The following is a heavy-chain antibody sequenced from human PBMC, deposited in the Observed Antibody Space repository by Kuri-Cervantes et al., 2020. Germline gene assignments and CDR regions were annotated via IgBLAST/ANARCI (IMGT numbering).Heavy chain of an antibody. J-gene: IGHJ4*02. Sequence: ASVKVSCKASGGTFSSYGISRVRQAPGQGLEWMGWISAYNGNTNYAQKLQGRVTMTTDTSTSTAYMELRSLRSDDTAVYYCARVPPLGLQPNPYFDYWGQGTLVTVSS. CDR3: ARVPPLGLQPNPYFDY. D-gene: IGHD4-11*01. V-gene: IGHV1-18*01. CDR2: ISAYNGNT. CDR1: GGTFSSYG.